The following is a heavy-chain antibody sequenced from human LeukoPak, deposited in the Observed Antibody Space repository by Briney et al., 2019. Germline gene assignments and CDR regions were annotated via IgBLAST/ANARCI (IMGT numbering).Heavy chain of an antibody. J-gene: IGHJ6*02. V-gene: IGHV1-69*13. CDR3: ATPKAVVPAARSFDYYYYGMDV. Sequence: SVKVSCKASGGTFSSYAISWVRQAPGQGLEWMGGIIPIFGTANYAQKFQGRVTITADESTSTAYMELSSLRSEDTAVYYCATPKAVVPAARSFDYYYYGMDVWGQGTTVTVSS. CDR1: GGTFSSYA. D-gene: IGHD2-2*01. CDR2: IIPIFGTA.